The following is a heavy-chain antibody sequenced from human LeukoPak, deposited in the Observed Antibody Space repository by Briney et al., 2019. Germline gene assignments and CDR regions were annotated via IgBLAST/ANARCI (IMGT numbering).Heavy chain of an antibody. D-gene: IGHD5-12*01. CDR1: GLTFGDYA. J-gene: IGHJ4*02. V-gene: IGHV3-43*02. CDR3: AKSSADNPWLEDY. CDR2: ITGDGGNT. Sequence: GESLRLSCAASGLTFGDYAMHWARQAPGKGLEWVSLITGDGGNTYYADSVKGRFTISRDNSKNSLYLQMNSLRTEDTALYYCAKSSADNPWLEDYWGQGTLVTVSS.